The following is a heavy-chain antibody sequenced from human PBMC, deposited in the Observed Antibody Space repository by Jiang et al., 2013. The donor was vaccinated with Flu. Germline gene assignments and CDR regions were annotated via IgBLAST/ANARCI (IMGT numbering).Heavy chain of an antibody. CDR3: ARDLEYGDYVSWD. CDR2: IYTSGNT. Sequence: GLVKPSETLSLTCSVSGVSISSYYWSWSRQPAGKGLEWIGRIYTSGNTNYNPSLRSRVTMSLDTSQNQFSLKLTSVTAADTAVYYCARDLEYGDYVSWDWGQGTPLTVSS. D-gene: IGHD4-17*01. CDR1: GVSISSYY. V-gene: IGHV4-4*07. J-gene: IGHJ4*02.